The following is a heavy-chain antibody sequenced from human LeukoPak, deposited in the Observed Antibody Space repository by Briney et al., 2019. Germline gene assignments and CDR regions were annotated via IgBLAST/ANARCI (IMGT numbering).Heavy chain of an antibody. D-gene: IGHD5-12*01. Sequence: TLSLTCTVSGGSISSGGYYWSWIRQPPGKGLEWIGYIYHSGSTYYNPSLKSRVTISVDRSKNQFSLKLSSVTAADTAVYYCARHGYGYYFDYWGQGTLVTVSS. J-gene: IGHJ4*02. CDR2: IYHSGST. CDR3: ARHGYGYYFDY. CDR1: GGSISSGGYY. V-gene: IGHV4-30-2*01.